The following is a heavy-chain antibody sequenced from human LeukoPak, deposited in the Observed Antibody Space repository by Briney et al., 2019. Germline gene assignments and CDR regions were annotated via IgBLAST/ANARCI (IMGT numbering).Heavy chain of an antibody. Sequence: PGGSLRLSCAASGFTFSRYSMNWVRQAPGEGLEWVSSISSGSSFMYYADSVKGRFTISRDNAKNSLYLQMNSLRAKDTALYYCARDYYDSSGSSWFGPWGQGTLVTVSS. V-gene: IGHV3-21*01. CDR1: GFTFSRYS. J-gene: IGHJ5*02. CDR3: ARDYYDSSGSSWFGP. CDR2: ISSGSSFM. D-gene: IGHD3-22*01.